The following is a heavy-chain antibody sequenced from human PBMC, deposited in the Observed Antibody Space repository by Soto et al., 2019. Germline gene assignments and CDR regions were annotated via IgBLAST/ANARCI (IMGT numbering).Heavy chain of an antibody. CDR2: IKSKTDGGTT. J-gene: IGHJ6*02. D-gene: IGHD6-13*01. CDR3: TTGRIAAAETTHYYYYGMDV. V-gene: IGHV3-15*07. CDR1: GFTFSNAW. Sequence: GGSLRLSCAASGFTFSNAWMNWVRQAPGKGLEWVGRIKSKTDGGTTDYAAPVKGRFTISRDDSKNTLYLQMNSLKTEDTAVYYCTTGRIAAAETTHYYYYGMDVWGQGTTVTVSS.